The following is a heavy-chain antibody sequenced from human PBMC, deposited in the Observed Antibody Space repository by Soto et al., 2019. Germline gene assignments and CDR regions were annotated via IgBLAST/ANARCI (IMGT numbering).Heavy chain of an antibody. CDR1: GFTFSSYG. CDR3: ARDFAQTAMGPPYFDY. J-gene: IGHJ4*02. D-gene: IGHD5-18*01. Sequence: GGSLRLSCAASGFTFSSYGMHWVRQAPGKGLEWVAVIWYDGSNKYYADSVKGRFTISRDNSKNTLYLQMNSLRAEDTAVYYCARDFAQTAMGPPYFDYWGQGTLVTVSS. V-gene: IGHV3-33*01. CDR2: IWYDGSNK.